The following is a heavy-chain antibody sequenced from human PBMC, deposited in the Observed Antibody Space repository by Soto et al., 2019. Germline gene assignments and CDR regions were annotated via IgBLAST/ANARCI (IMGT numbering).Heavy chain of an antibody. Sequence: SQTLSLTCAISGDSVSSNSAAWNWIRQSPSRGLEWLGRTYYRSKWYNDYAVSVKSRITINPDTSKNQFSLQLNSVTPEDTAVYYCAREGIVVVPAARVHYYYYYMDVWGKGTTVTVSS. CDR2: TYYRSKWYN. CDR1: GDSVSSNSAA. V-gene: IGHV6-1*01. CDR3: AREGIVVVPAARVHYYYYYMDV. D-gene: IGHD2-2*01. J-gene: IGHJ6*03.